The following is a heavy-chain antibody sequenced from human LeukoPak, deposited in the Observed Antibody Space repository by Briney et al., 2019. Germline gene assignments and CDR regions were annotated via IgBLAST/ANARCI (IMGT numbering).Heavy chain of an antibody. Sequence: GGSLRLSCAASGFTFSSYAMSWVRQAPGKGLEWVSSISDSGGGTYYADSVKGRFTISTHNSKTSLHLQINSLRAEDTAVYYCAKAQPKMVGLGIFICGQGATFTVSS. CDR2: ISDSGGGT. J-gene: IGHJ6*02. V-gene: IGHV3-23*01. CDR3: AKAQPKMVGLGIFI. D-gene: IGHD3/OR15-3a*01. CDR1: GFTFSSYA.